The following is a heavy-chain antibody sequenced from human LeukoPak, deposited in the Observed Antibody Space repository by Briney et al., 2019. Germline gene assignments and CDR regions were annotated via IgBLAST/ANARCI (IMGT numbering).Heavy chain of an antibody. V-gene: IGHV4-39*07. CDR1: GGSISSSSYY. J-gene: IGHJ4*02. CDR3: TRVGLSGFGEFLDH. CDR2: IYYSGST. Sequence: PSETLSLTCTVSGGSISSSSYYWGWIRQPPGQGLEWIGSIYYSGSTYYNPSLKSRVTISVDTSKNQFSLMVSSVTAADTAVYYCTRVGLSGFGEFLDHWGQGTLVTVSS. D-gene: IGHD3-10*01.